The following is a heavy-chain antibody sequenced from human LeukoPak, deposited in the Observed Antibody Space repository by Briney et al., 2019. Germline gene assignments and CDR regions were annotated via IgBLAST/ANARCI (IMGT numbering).Heavy chain of an antibody. CDR3: ARGQYSSSFLYFDY. Sequence: GASVKVSCKASGYTFTSYGISWVRQAPGQGLEWMGWIGAYNGNTNYAQKLQGRVTMTTDTSTSTAYMELRSLRSDDTAVYYCARGQYSSSFLYFDYWGQGTLVTVSS. CDR2: IGAYNGNT. D-gene: IGHD6-6*01. V-gene: IGHV1-18*01. J-gene: IGHJ4*02. CDR1: GYTFTSYG.